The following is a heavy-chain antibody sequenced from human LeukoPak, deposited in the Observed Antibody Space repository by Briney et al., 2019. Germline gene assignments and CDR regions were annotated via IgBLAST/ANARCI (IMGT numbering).Heavy chain of an antibody. Sequence: ASVKVSCKASGYTFTRYDIYWVRQATGRRLEWMGWMNPNSGNTGHAQKLQGRVTMTTNTSISTAYKELSSMRSEDTAVYYCAKDRKCNTVTCRDAFDVWGQGTKVTVSS. V-gene: IGHV1-8*02. CDR2: MNPNSGNT. CDR3: AKDRKCNTVTCRDAFDV. CDR1: GYTFTRYD. D-gene: IGHD2-8*01. J-gene: IGHJ3*01.